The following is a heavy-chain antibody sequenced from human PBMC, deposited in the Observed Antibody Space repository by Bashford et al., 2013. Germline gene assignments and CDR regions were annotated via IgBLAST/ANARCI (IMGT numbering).Heavy chain of an antibody. V-gene: IGHV1-2*02. Sequence: WVRQAPGQGLEWMGWINPNSGGTNYAQKFQGRVTMTRDTSISTAYMELSSLRTEDTAVYYCARDSKNYAFDFWGQGTMVTVSS. D-gene: IGHD1-7*01. CDR3: ARDSKNYAFDF. J-gene: IGHJ3*01. CDR2: INPNSGGT.